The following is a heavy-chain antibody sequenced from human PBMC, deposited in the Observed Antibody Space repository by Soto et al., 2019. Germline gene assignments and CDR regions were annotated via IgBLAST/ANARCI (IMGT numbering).Heavy chain of an antibody. V-gene: IGHV4-39*01. Sequence: SETLSLTCTVSGGSISSSSYYWGWIRQPPGKGLEWIGSIYYSGSTYYNPSLRSRVTISVDTSKNQFSLKLSSVTAADTAVYYCARHPADSSGWGTGRYDIWGQVTMVIVSS. D-gene: IGHD6-19*01. CDR2: IYYSGST. CDR3: ARHPADSSGWGTGRYDI. J-gene: IGHJ3*02. CDR1: GGSISSSSYY.